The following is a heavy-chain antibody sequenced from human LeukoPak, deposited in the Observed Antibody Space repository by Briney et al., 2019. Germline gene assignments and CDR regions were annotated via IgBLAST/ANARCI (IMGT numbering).Heavy chain of an antibody. Sequence: PGGSLRLSCTASGFTVSSSYMTWVRQAPGKGLEWVSLIYGGGGTYYADSVKGRFTISRHNSENTLYLEMNSLRPEDTAVYYCARVGVGTVAWNYFDDWGQGALVTVSS. V-gene: IGHV3-53*04. CDR3: ARVGVGTVAWNYFDD. D-gene: IGHD6-19*01. CDR2: IYGGGGT. J-gene: IGHJ4*02. CDR1: GFTVSSSY.